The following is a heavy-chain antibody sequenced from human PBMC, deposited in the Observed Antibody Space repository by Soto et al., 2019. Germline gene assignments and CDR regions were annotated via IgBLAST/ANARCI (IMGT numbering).Heavy chain of an antibody. CDR3: VRQSFRLPYLLAY. J-gene: IGHJ4*02. Sequence: GESLKVSCKGSGYTFSSYWIGWLRQMPGKGLEWMAMINPGDSDIRYSPSFEGQVTISADKSNTTAYLQWGSLTASDTAMYYCVRQSFRLPYLLAYWGPRTLVPVSS. CDR2: INPGDSDI. V-gene: IGHV5-51*01. CDR1: GYTFSSYW. D-gene: IGHD2-15*01.